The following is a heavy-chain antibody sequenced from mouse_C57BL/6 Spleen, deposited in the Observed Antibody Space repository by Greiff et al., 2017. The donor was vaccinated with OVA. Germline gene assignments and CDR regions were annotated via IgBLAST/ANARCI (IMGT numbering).Heavy chain of an antibody. Sequence: QVQLKESGPGLVQPSQSLSITCTVSGFSLTSYGVHWVRQSPGKGLEWLGVIWSGGSTDYNAAFISRLSISKDNSKIQVFFKMNSLQADDTAIYYCARNWDWYFDVWGTGTTVTVSS. V-gene: IGHV2-2*01. D-gene: IGHD4-1*01. J-gene: IGHJ1*03. CDR2: IWSGGST. CDR1: GFSLTSYG. CDR3: ARNWDWYFDV.